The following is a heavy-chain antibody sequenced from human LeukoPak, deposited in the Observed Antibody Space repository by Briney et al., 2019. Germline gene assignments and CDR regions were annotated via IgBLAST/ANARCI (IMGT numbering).Heavy chain of an antibody. V-gene: IGHV3-43*01. J-gene: IGHJ4*02. CDR1: GFTFDDYT. CDR3: AREYYDSGAYYSLDS. Sequence: GGSLRLSCAASGFTFDDYTMHWVRQAPGKGLEWVSVISWDGGGTYYADSVKGRFTISRNNSKNSLYLQMNSLRTEDTALYYCAREYYDSGAYYSLDSWGRGTLVTVSS. CDR2: ISWDGGGT. D-gene: IGHD3-22*01.